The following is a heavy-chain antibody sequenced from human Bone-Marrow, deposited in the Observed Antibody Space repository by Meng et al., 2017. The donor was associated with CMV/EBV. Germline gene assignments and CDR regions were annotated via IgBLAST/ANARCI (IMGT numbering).Heavy chain of an antibody. CDR3: ARDYCSSTSCYVRAFDI. V-gene: IGHV1-46*01. CDR2: INPSGGST. Sequence: ASVKVSCKASGYTFTSYYMHWVRQAPGQGLEWMGIINPSGGSTSYAQKFQGRVTMTRDTSTSTVYMELRSLRSDDTAVYYCARDYCSSTSCYVRAFDIWGQGTMVTVSS. CDR1: GYTFTSYY. D-gene: IGHD2-2*01. J-gene: IGHJ3*02.